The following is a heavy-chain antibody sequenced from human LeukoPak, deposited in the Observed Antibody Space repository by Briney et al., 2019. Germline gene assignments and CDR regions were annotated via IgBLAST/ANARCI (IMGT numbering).Heavy chain of an antibody. CDR3: ARHGHHQNFDY. Sequence: LETLSLTCSVSVDSISSYYWSWIRQPAGKGLEWIGRIYTTGSTNYNPSLKSRVTISADTSKNQFSLKLSSVTAADTAVYYCARHGHHQNFDYWGQGTLVTVSS. D-gene: IGHD1-14*01. CDR2: IYTTGST. J-gene: IGHJ4*02. V-gene: IGHV4-4*07. CDR1: VDSISSYY.